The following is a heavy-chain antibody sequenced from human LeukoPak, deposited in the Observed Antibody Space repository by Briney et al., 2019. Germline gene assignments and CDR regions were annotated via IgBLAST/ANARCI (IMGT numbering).Heavy chain of an antibody. Sequence: GGSLRLSCAASGFTFSDYYMSWIRQAPGKGLEWVSYISSSGSTIYYADSVKGRFTISRDNSKNTLYLQMNSLRAEDTAVYYCANTVGKSYWLPFDYWGQGTLVTVSS. CDR2: ISSSGSTI. V-gene: IGHV3-11*04. CDR1: GFTFSDYY. CDR3: ANTVGKSYWLPFDY. J-gene: IGHJ4*02. D-gene: IGHD5-12*01.